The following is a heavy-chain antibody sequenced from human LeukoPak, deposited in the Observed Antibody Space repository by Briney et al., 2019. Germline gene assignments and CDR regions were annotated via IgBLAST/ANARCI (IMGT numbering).Heavy chain of an antibody. J-gene: IGHJ6*02. D-gene: IGHD1-1*01. CDR3: ARDGNVYYYYYYGMDV. CDR1: GGSISSYY. CDR2: IYTSGST. V-gene: IGHV4-4*07. Sequence: SETLSFTCTVSGGSISSYYWSWIRQPAGKGLEWIGRIYTSGSTNYNPSLKSRVTMSVDTSKNQFSLKLSSVTAADTAVYYCARDGNVYYYYYYGMDVWGQGTTVTVSS.